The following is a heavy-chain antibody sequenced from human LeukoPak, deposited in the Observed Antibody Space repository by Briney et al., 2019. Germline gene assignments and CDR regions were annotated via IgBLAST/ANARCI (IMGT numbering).Heavy chain of an antibody. CDR2: IYTSGST. V-gene: IGHV4-4*07. J-gene: IGHJ6*02. CDR1: GGSISSNY. Sequence: SETLSLTCTVSGGSISSNYWSWIRQPAGKGLEWIGRIYTSGSTNYNPSLKSRVTMSVDTSKNQFSLKLSSVTAADTAVYYCARSIAVAGRYYYYGIDVWGQGTTVTVSS. D-gene: IGHD6-19*01. CDR3: ARSIAVAGRYYYYGIDV.